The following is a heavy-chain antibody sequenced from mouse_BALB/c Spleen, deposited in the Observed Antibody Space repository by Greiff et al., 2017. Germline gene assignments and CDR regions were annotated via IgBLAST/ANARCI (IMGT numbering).Heavy chain of an antibody. D-gene: IGHD2-4*01. Sequence: DVHLVESGPGLVKPSQSLSLTCTVTGYSITSDYAWNWIRQFPGNKLEWMGYISYSGSTSYNPSLKSRISITRDTSKNQFFLQLNSVTTEDTATYYCATMITTSWYFDVWGAGTTVTVSS. V-gene: IGHV3-2*02. CDR1: GYSITSDYA. J-gene: IGHJ1*01. CDR3: ATMITTSWYFDV. CDR2: ISYSGST.